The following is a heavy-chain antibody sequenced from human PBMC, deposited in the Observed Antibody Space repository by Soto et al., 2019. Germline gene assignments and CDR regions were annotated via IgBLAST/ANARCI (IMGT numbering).Heavy chain of an antibody. D-gene: IGHD2-15*01. V-gene: IGHV4-39*01. Sequence: LSLTCTVSGGSISSSSYYWGWIRQPPGKGLEWIGSIYYSGSTYYNPSLKSRVTISVDTSKNQFSLKLSSVTAADTAVYYCARHGCSGGSCYYRGYYYYGMDVWGQGTTVTVSS. CDR3: ARHGCSGGSCYYRGYYYYGMDV. CDR1: GGSISSSSYY. CDR2: IYYSGST. J-gene: IGHJ6*02.